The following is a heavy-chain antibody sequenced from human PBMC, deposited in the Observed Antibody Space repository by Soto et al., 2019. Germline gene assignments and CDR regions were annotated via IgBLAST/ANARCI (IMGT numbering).Heavy chain of an antibody. D-gene: IGHD3-22*01. CDR2: LYPDGRA. J-gene: IGHJ4*02. V-gene: IGHV3-53*01. CDR1: GFTVSSNY. Sequence: EGSLRLSCAASGFTVSSNYLTWVRQAPGKGLKWVSVLYPDGRAYYADSVKGRFTISTDNSKNTVHLQMNTLRAEDTAVYYCARRLGRPYHDNRGYFHLDFWGQGTLATVSS. CDR3: ARRLGRPYHDNRGYFHLDF.